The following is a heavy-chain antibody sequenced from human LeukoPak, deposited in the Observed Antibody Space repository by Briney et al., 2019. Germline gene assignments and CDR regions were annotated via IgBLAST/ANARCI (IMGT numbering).Heavy chain of an antibody. CDR2: IYYSGST. D-gene: IGHD6-13*01. CDR3: ARRESSSWYPLDAFDI. CDR1: GGSISSSSYY. V-gene: IGHV4-39*01. J-gene: IGHJ3*02. Sequence: SETLSLTCTVSGGSISSSSYYWGWIRQPPGTGLEWIGSIYYSGSTYYNPSLKSRVTISVDTSKNQFSLKLSSVTAADTAVYYCARRESSSWYPLDAFDIWGQGTMVTVSS.